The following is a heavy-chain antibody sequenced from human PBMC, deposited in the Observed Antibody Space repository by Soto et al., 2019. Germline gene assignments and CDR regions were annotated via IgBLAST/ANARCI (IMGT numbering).Heavy chain of an antibody. D-gene: IGHD6-19*01. J-gene: IGHJ5*02. CDR2: INAGNGNT. V-gene: IGHV1-3*01. Sequence: AASVKVSCKASGYTFTSYAMHWVRQAPGQRLEWMGWINAGNGNTKYSQKFQGRVTITRDTSASTAYMELSSLRSEDTAVYFCARSPLAVAGRSDWFDPWGQGTLVTVSS. CDR3: ARSPLAVAGRSDWFDP. CDR1: GYTFTSYA.